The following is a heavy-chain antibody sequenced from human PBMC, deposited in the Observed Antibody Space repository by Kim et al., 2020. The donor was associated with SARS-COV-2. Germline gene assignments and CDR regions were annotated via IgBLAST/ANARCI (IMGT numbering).Heavy chain of an antibody. V-gene: IGHV4-38-2*02. D-gene: IGHD4-17*01. Sequence: SETLSLTCTVSGYSISSGYYWGWIRQPPGKGLEWIGSIYHSGNTYYNPSLKSRVTISVDTSKNQFFLNLRSMTAADTAADYCSRGYGDDAYFQQWGQG. CDR2: IYHSGNT. J-gene: IGHJ1*01. CDR3: SRGYGDDAYFQQ. CDR1: GYSISSGYY.